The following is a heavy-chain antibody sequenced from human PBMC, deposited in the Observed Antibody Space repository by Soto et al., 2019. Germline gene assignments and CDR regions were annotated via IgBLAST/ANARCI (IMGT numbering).Heavy chain of an antibody. D-gene: IGHD6-19*01. J-gene: IGHJ4*02. CDR1: GFTFSNYW. CDR2: ISSDGSDT. V-gene: IGHV3-74*01. CDR3: ATAAGAVAGLIPPDR. Sequence: EVQVVESGGGLVQPGGSLRLTCAASGFTFSNYWMHWVRQAPGKGLVWVSRISSDGSDTTYADSVKGRFTISRDNARNTLSLQMNSLRAEDTAVHYCATAAGAVAGLIPPDRWGQGTLVTVSS.